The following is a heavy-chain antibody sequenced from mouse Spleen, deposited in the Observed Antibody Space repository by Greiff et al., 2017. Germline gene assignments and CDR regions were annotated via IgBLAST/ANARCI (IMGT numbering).Heavy chain of an antibody. Sequence: QVQLQQSGAELAKPGASVKLSCKASGYTFTSYWMHWVKQRPGQGLEWIGYINPSSGYTKYNQKFKDKATLTADKSSSTAYMQLSSLTYEDSAVYYCAKESYPYYFDHWGQGTTLTVSS. J-gene: IGHJ2*01. CDR3: AKESYPYYFDH. V-gene: IGHV1-7*01. CDR2: INPSSGYT. CDR1: GYTFTSYW. D-gene: IGHD6-1*02.